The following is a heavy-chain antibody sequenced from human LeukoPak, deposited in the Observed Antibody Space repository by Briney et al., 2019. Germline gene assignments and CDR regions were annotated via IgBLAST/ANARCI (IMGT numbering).Heavy chain of an antibody. Sequence: PGRSLRLSCAASGFTFSDHYMNWIRQAPGKGLEWISYISGSGSHTNSADSVKGRFTISRDNAKNSLYLQMNSLRVEDTAVYYCATDPDGANWFDPWGQGTLVTVSS. D-gene: IGHD1-14*01. CDR3: ATDPDGANWFDP. V-gene: IGHV3-11*06. CDR1: GFTFSDHY. J-gene: IGHJ5*02. CDR2: ISGSGSHT.